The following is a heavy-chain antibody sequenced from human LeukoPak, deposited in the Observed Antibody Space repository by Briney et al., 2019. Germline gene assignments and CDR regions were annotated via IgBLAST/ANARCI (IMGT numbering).Heavy chain of an antibody. V-gene: IGHV3-7*01. CDR2: IKQDGSEK. D-gene: IGHD5-24*01. CDR3: ARDGEMPTIYFDY. J-gene: IGHJ4*02. CDR1: GFTFSSHL. Sequence: PGGPLRLSCAVSGFTFSSHLMSWVRQAPGKGLEWVANIKQDGSEKYYVDSVKGRFTISRDNAKKSLFLQMSSLRAEDTAVYYCARDGEMPTIYFDYWGQGTLVTVSS.